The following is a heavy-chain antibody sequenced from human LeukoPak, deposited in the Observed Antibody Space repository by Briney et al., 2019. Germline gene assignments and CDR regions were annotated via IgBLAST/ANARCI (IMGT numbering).Heavy chain of an antibody. CDR2: IYYSGST. Sequence: PSETLSLTCTVSGGSISSSSYYWGWIRQSPGKGLEWIGSIYYSGSTYYNPSLKSRVTISIDTSKNQVSLKMSSVTAADTAVYYCAKSGGYGLIDYWGQGTLVTVSS. CDR1: GGSISSSSYY. CDR3: AKSGGYGLIDY. V-gene: IGHV4-39*01. D-gene: IGHD6-25*01. J-gene: IGHJ4*03.